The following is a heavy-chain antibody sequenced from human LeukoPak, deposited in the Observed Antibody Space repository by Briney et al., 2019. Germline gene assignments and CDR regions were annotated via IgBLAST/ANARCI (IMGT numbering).Heavy chain of an antibody. J-gene: IGHJ4*02. V-gene: IGHV3-74*01. Sequence: AGGSLRLSCAPSGFPLRSYWVQCVRHAPGGALVWVGRVYRGGSNTTYADSVKGRFTSCRDNDQNTPYAQLNDLTAEDTAVYYCPRDWGDSSGYLLDYWGQGTLVTVSS. CDR3: PRDWGDSSGYLLDY. CDR1: GFPLRSYW. CDR2: VYRGGSNT. D-gene: IGHD3-22*01.